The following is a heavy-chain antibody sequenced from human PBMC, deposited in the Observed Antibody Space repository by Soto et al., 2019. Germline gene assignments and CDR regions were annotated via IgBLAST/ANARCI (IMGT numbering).Heavy chain of an antibody. CDR1: GGTFSSYA. D-gene: IGHD3-10*01. V-gene: IGHV1-69*13. Sequence: SVKVSCKASGGTFSSYAISWVRQAPGQGLEWMGGIIPIFGAANYAQKFQGRVTITADESTSTAYMELSSLRSEDTAVYYCARDSRDGSGSYYDYYYYGMDVWGQGTTVTVSS. CDR3: ARDSRDGSGSYYDYYYYGMDV. J-gene: IGHJ6*02. CDR2: IIPIFGAA.